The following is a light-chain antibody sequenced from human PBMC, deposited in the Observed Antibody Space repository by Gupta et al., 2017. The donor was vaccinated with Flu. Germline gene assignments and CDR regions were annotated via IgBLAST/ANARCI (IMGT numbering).Light chain of an antibody. CDR2: EAA. J-gene: IGKJ3*01. CDR3: QVYNHLIFT. Sequence: PSSLSASVGDRVIITCQASQDIGKSLNWYRQKPGKAPDLLIYEAANLQTGVPSRFSGSGSGTYFTFTISSLTPEDIATYYCQVYNHLIFTFGHGTKLDFK. V-gene: IGKV1-33*01. CDR1: QDIGKS.